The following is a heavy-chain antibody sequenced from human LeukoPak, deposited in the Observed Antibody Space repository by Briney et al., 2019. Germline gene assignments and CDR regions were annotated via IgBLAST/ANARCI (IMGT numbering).Heavy chain of an antibody. Sequence: PGRSLRLSCAASGFTFSNYAMHWVRQAPGKGLEWVAVIYYDGSDKYYADSVKGRFTISRDNSKNTLYLQMNSLRAEDTAVYYCARGGDYGDYLLSFDYWGQGTLVTVSS. CDR3: ARGGDYGDYLLSFDY. J-gene: IGHJ4*02. CDR2: IYYDGSDK. D-gene: IGHD4-17*01. CDR1: GFTFSNYA. V-gene: IGHV3-30*04.